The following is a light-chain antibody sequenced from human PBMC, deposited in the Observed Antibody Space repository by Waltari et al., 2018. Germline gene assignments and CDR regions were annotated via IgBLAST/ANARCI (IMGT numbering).Light chain of an antibody. CDR2: GKN. J-gene: IGLJ1*01. CDR3: NSRDSNGNPFV. CDR1: SLSSYY. Sequence: SSELIQDPAVSVALGQTVRITCQGDSLSSYYANWYRQKPGQAPLLLMYGKNNRPSGIPDRFSGSYSGDTASLSITGAQAEDEADYYCNSRDSNGNPFVFGPATKVTVL. V-gene: IGLV3-19*01.